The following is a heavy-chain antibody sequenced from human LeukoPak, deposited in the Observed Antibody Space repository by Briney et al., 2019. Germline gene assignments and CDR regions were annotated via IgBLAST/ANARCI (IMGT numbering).Heavy chain of an antibody. V-gene: IGHV3-23*01. D-gene: IGHD1-26*01. CDR2: ISDSGGRI. CDR1: GFTFGNYA. CDR3: AKRKVAGATRDAFDI. Sequence: GGSLRLSCSASGFTFGNYAVFWVRQAPGKGLEWVSAISDSGGRIYYADSVKGRFTISRDNSKNTLYLQMNSLRVEDTAIYYCAKRKVAGATRDAFDIWGQGTMVTVSS. J-gene: IGHJ3*02.